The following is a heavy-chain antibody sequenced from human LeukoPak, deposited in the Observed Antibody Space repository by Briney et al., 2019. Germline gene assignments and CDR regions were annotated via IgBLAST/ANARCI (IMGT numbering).Heavy chain of an antibody. J-gene: IGHJ4*02. D-gene: IGHD6-6*01. Sequence: SETLSLTCSVSGGSISSSSYYWGWIRQPPGKGLEWIGSINYSGNTYYNASLKSRVTISVDTSKNQFSLKLSCVTAADTAVYYCASPSSSSSTYDYWGQGTLVTVSS. CDR2: INYSGNT. CDR1: GGSISSSSYY. CDR3: ASPSSSSSTYDY. V-gene: IGHV4-39*01.